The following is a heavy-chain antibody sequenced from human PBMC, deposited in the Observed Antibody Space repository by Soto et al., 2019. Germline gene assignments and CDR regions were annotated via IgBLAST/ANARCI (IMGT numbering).Heavy chain of an antibody. V-gene: IGHV1-69*13. CDR1: GGTFSSYS. Sequence: SVKVSCKASGGTFSSYSINWVRQAPGQGLEWMGEIIPIFGTANYAQKFQGRVTITADESTSTAYMELSSLRSEDTAVYYCARDNSMLGAPFHYWGQGTLVTVSS. J-gene: IGHJ4*02. CDR3: ARDNSMLGAPFHY. CDR2: IIPIFGTA. D-gene: IGHD3-16*01.